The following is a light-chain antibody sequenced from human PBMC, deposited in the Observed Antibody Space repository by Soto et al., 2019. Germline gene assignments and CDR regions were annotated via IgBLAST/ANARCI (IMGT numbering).Light chain of an antibody. V-gene: IGKV3-15*01. CDR3: QHYSNWPPT. CDR2: YAS. Sequence: EVVMTQSPATLSVSPGERVTLSCRASESVHRNLAWYQQKPGQGPSLLIYYASTRATSVPDRFTGSGSGTEFTLTISSLRSEDFGVYHCQHYSNWPPTFGPGTKVEIK. CDR1: ESVHRN. J-gene: IGKJ3*01.